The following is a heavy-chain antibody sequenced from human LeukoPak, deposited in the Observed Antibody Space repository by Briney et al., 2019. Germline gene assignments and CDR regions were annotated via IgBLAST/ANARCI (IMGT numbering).Heavy chain of an antibody. Sequence: KPSETLSLTCAVYGGSFSGYYWSWIRQPPGKGLEWIGEINHSGSTNYNPSLKSRVTISVDTSKNQFSLKLSSVTAADTAVYYCAKQGSSWYPYYFDYWGQGTLVTVSS. CDR1: GGSFSGYY. D-gene: IGHD6-13*01. J-gene: IGHJ4*02. V-gene: IGHV4-34*01. CDR2: INHSGST. CDR3: AKQGSSWYPYYFDY.